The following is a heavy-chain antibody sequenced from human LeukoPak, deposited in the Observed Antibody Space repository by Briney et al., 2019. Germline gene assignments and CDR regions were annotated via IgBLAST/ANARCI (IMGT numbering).Heavy chain of an antibody. Sequence: PSETLSLTCAVYGGSFSGYYWSWIRQPPGKGLEWIGYIYYSGSTNYNPSLKSRVTISVDTSKNQFSLKLSSVTAADTAVYYCARVTDYDILTGYSYFDYWGQGTLVTVSS. CDR1: GGSFSGYY. CDR2: IYYSGST. D-gene: IGHD3-9*01. J-gene: IGHJ4*02. CDR3: ARVTDYDILTGYSYFDY. V-gene: IGHV4-59*01.